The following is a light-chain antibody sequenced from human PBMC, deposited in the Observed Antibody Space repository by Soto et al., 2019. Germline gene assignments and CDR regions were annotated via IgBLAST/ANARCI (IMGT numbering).Light chain of an antibody. CDR1: SSNIGSNS. CDR2: SSN. CDR3: AAWEDTLNGPV. Sequence: QSVLTQPPSASGTPGPRVTISCSGSSSNIGSNSVNWYQQVPGTAPKLLFYSSNQRPSGVPDRFSGSKSGTSASLAISGLQSEDEADYYCAAWEDTLNGPVFGGGTKLTVL. V-gene: IGLV1-44*01. J-gene: IGLJ3*02.